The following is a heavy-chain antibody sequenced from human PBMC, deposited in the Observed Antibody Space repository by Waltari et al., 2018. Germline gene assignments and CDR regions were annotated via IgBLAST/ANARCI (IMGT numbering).Heavy chain of an antibody. CDR3: AIGYCSGGSCYDWFDP. D-gene: IGHD2-15*01. CDR1: GYTLPGYS. J-gene: IGHJ5*02. CDR2: INPNSGGT. Sequence: QVHLVQSGAEGKKPGASVKVSCQASGYTLPGYSMHWVRHAPGQGLEWMGWINPNSGGTNYAQKFQGRVTMTRDTSISTAYMELSRLRSDDTAVYYCAIGYCSGGSCYDWFDPWGQGTLVTVSS. V-gene: IGHV1-2*02.